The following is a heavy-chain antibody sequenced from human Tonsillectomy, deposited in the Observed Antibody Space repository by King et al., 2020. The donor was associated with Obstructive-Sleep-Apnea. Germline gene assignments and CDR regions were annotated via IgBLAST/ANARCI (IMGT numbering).Heavy chain of an antibody. V-gene: IGHV3-11*01. D-gene: IGHD5-24*01. CDR3: ARDGDAGYKTQIDY. Sequence: VQLVESGGGLVKPGGSLRLSCAPSGFTFSDYYMSWIRQAPGKGLEWVSSISRSGSTVYYADSVKGRFTISRDNAKNSLYLQMNSLRAEDTAVYYCARDGDAGYKTQIDYWGQGTLVTVSS. CDR1: GFTFSDYY. CDR2: ISRSGSTV. J-gene: IGHJ4*02.